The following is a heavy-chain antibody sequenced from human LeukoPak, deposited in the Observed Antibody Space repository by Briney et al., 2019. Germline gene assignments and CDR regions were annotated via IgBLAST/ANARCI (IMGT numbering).Heavy chain of an antibody. CDR2: IYPSDSDT. D-gene: IGHD1-26*01. CDR3: ARRGSGGYFDY. CDR1: GYTFSSYW. J-gene: IGHJ4*02. Sequence: GESLKISCTVSGYTFSSYWIGWIRHLPGKGLEWVGIIYPSDSDTRYSPSFQGQVSISADKSISTAYLQWSSLKASDTAMYYCARRGSGGYFDYWGQGTLVTVSS. V-gene: IGHV5-51*01.